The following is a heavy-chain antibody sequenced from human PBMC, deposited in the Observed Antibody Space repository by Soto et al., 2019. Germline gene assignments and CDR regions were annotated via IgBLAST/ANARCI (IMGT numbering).Heavy chain of an antibody. D-gene: IGHD3-16*01. V-gene: IGHV1-69*13. Sequence: SVKVSCEACGGSFSSYAINWVRQAPGQGLEWMGGIIPIFATADYAQKFQGRVTITADESTSTAYMELSSLRSEDTAVYYCAQCLLGVNYYYGMDVWGQGTTVTVSS. CDR2: IIPIFATA. J-gene: IGHJ6*02. CDR1: GGSFSSYA. CDR3: AQCLLGVNYYYGMDV.